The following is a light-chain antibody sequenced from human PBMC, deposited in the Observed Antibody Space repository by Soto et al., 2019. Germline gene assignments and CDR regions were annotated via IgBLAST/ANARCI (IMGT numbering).Light chain of an antibody. V-gene: IGKV1-5*01. CDR1: QSIVRW. J-gene: IGKJ1*01. CDR2: DAS. CDR3: QQYNVYSGT. Sequence: DIQMTQSPSNLSASVGDRVTITCPASQSIVRWLAWYQQKPGKAPKLLIYDASSLKSGVPSRFSGSGSGTEFTLTISSLQPDDFATYYCQQYNVYSGTFGQGTKVAIK.